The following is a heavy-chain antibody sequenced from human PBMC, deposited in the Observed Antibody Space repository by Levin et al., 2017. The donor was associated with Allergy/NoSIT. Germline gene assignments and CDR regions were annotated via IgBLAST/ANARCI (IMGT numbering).Heavy chain of an antibody. CDR1: GLTFSIYG. D-gene: IGHD3-16*01. CDR3: AAKGDFDY. V-gene: IGHV3-30*03. Sequence: SCEVSGLTFSIYGMQWVRQAPGEGLEWVAIIVSDGSHKYYADSVKGRFTISRDNSKDTVFLHMDSLRPEDTAVYYCAAKGDFDYWGQGTLVTVSS. J-gene: IGHJ4*02. CDR2: IVSDGSHK.